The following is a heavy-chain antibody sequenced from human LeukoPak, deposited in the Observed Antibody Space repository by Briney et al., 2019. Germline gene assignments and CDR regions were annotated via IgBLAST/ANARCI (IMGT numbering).Heavy chain of an antibody. J-gene: IGHJ4*02. V-gene: IGHV3-33*01. CDR3: TRYNNDHFDY. Sequence: GGSLRLPCAGYGFTFGGYGMHWFRQTPGKGLEWVAVIAYDGSRAFYADSVKGRFTISRDNSKNTMSVQMDDLRAEDTAVYYCTRYNNDHFDYWGQGTLVTVSS. D-gene: IGHD1-14*01. CDR1: GFTFGGYG. CDR2: IAYDGSRA.